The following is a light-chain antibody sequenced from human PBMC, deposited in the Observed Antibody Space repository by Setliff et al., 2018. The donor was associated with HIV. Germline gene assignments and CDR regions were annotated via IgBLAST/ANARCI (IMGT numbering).Light chain of an antibody. CDR3: SSYTSSSTSYG. J-gene: IGLJ1*01. CDR2: DVS. Sequence: QSVLTQPASVSGSPGQSITISCTGTSSDVGGYNYVSWYQQHPGKAPKLMIYDVSKRPSGVSNRFSGSKSGNTASLTISGLQAEDEADYYCSSYTSSSTSYGVGTGTKV. V-gene: IGLV2-14*01. CDR1: SSDVGGYNY.